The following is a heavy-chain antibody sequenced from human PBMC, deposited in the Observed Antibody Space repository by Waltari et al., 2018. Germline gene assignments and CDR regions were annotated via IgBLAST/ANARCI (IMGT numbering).Heavy chain of an antibody. Sequence: QVQLVQSGAEVKKPGASVKVSCKASGYTFTSYDINWVRQATGQGLEWMGWMNPNSGNTGYAQKFQGRVTMTRNTSISTAYMELSSLRSEDTAVYYCARVVAAGGWYMVTPNYYYYMDVWGKGTTVTVSS. CDR2: MNPNSGNT. D-gene: IGHD6-19*01. V-gene: IGHV1-8*01. CDR1: GYTFTSYD. CDR3: ARVVAAGGWYMVTPNYYYYMDV. J-gene: IGHJ6*03.